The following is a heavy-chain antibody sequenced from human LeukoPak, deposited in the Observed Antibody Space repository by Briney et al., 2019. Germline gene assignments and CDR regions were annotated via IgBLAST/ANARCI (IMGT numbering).Heavy chain of an antibody. CDR2: INGRSGYM. CDR1: GFSFSSYS. Sequence: GGSLRLSCAASGFSFSSYSMNWVRQAPGKGLEWLSSINGRSGYMYYADSVRGRFTISRDNAENSLYLQMSGLRAEDTAVYYCARDPNILDYFYFYMDVWGKGTTVTVSS. J-gene: IGHJ6*03. D-gene: IGHD2-21*01. V-gene: IGHV3-21*01. CDR3: ARDPNILDYFYFYMDV.